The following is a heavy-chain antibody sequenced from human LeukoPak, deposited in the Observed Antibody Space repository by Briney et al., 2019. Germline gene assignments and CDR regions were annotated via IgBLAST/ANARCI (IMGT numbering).Heavy chain of an antibody. Sequence: GGSLRLSCAASGFTFSSYSMNWVRQAPGKGLEWVSSISNSGSYIYYADSVKGRFTISSVNAKNSLYLQMNSLRAEDTAVYYCANHLACGSTSCPPFDYWGQGTLVTVSS. D-gene: IGHD2-2*01. CDR3: ANHLACGSTSCPPFDY. J-gene: IGHJ4*02. CDR2: ISNSGSYI. V-gene: IGHV3-21*01. CDR1: GFTFSSYS.